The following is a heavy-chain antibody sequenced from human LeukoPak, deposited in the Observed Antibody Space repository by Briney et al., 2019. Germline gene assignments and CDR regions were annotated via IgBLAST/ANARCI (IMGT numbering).Heavy chain of an antibody. CDR3: ARDYGYGVTVMISDDY. CDR1: GYTFNRYG. J-gene: IGHJ4*02. D-gene: IGHD5-12*01. CDR2: ISGYNGNT. V-gene: IGHV1-18*01. Sequence: ASVKVSCKASGYTFNRYGITWVRHGPGQGLEWMGWISGYNGNTNYAQKLQGRVTMTTDTSTSTAYMELRSLRSDDTAMYYCARDYGYGVTVMISDDYWGQGTLVTVSS.